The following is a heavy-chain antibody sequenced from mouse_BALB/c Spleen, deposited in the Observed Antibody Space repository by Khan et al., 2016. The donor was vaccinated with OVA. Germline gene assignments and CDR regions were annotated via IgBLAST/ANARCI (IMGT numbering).Heavy chain of an antibody. CDR1: GFTFSTYS. J-gene: IGHJ3*01. D-gene: IGHD4-1*01. Sequence: EVELVESGGDLVRPGGSLKLSCSASGFTFSTYSMSWVRQTPDKRLEWVATISSAGDYTFFPDSVKGRFTISRDNARKTLYLEMSSLGSENTAMYYCASHLTGSFAYWGQGTLVTVSA. V-gene: IGHV5-6*01. CDR2: ISSAGDYT. CDR3: ASHLTGSFAY.